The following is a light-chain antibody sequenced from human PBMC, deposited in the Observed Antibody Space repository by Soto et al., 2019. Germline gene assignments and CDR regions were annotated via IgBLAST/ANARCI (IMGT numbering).Light chain of an antibody. CDR2: GAS. CDR3: QQYNNWQYT. CDR1: QSVSSN. J-gene: IGKJ2*01. Sequence: EIVMTQSPATLSVSPGERATLSCRASQSVSSNLAWYQQKPGQAPRLLIYGASTRATGIPARFSGSGSGTEFTLTISSLQSADFAVYYCQQYNNWQYTFGQGTKLEIK. V-gene: IGKV3-15*01.